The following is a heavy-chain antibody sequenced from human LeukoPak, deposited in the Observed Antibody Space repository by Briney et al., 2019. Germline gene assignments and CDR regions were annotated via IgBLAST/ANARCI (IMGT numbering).Heavy chain of an antibody. Sequence: SQTLSLTCAISGDSVSSNSAAWNWIRQSPSRGLEWLGRTYYRSKWYNDYAVSVKSRITINPDTSKNQFSLQLNSVTPEDTAVYYCGREYELWPLYYYYGMDVWGQGTTVTVSS. CDR2: TYYRSKWYN. CDR3: GREYELWPLYYYYGMDV. J-gene: IGHJ6*02. V-gene: IGHV6-1*01. CDR1: GDSVSSNSAA. D-gene: IGHD5-18*01.